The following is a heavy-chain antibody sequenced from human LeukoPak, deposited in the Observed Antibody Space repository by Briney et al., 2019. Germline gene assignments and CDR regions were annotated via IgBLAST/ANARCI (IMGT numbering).Heavy chain of an antibody. Sequence: PSETLSLTCTVSGGSISSYYWSWIRQPAGKGLEWIGRIHTSGNTDHNPSLKSRVTMSVDTSKNQFSLKVRSVTAADTAVYYCAREGSATARPFVSNDYWGQGTPVTVSS. V-gene: IGHV4-4*07. CDR1: GGSISSYY. CDR3: AREGSATARPFVSNDY. J-gene: IGHJ4*02. D-gene: IGHD6-6*01. CDR2: IHTSGNT.